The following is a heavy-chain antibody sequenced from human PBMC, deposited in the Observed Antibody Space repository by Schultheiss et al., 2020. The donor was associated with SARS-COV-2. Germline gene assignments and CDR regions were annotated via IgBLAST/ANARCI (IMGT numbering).Heavy chain of an antibody. J-gene: IGHJ5*02. V-gene: IGHV4-34*01. Sequence: SETLSLTCAVYGGSFSGYYWSWIRQPPGKGLEWIGEINHSGSTNYNPSLKSRVTISVDTSKNQFSLKLDSVTAADTAVYYCARDQKGVLRFLEWLLHLWGQGTLVTVSS. CDR3: ARDQKGVLRFLEWLLHL. CDR1: GGSFSGYY. CDR2: INHSGST. D-gene: IGHD3-3*01.